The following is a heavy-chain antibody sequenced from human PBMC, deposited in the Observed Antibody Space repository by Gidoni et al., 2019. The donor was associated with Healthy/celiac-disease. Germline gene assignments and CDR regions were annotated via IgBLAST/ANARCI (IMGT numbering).Heavy chain of an antibody. CDR3: AKDRGRHSSGWYTYYYYYYGMDV. J-gene: IGHJ6*02. V-gene: IGHV3-9*01. CDR1: GFTFDDYA. D-gene: IGHD6-19*01. Sequence: EVQLVESGGGLVQPGRSLRLSCAASGFTFDDYAMHWVRQAPGKGLEWVSGISWNSGSIGYADSVKGRFTISRDNAKNSLYLQMNSLRAEDTALYYCAKDRGRHSSGWYTYYYYYYGMDVWGQGTTVTVSS. CDR2: ISWNSGSI.